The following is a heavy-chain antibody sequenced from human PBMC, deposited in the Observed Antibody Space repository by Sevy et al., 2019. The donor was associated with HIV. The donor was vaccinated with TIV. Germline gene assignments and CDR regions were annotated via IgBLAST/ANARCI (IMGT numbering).Heavy chain of an antibody. J-gene: IGHJ3*02. Sequence: SETLSLTCTVSGGSISSSSYYWGWIRQTPGKGLEWIGSIYHSGSTYYNPSLKSRVTISVDTSKNQFSLKLSSVTAADTAVYYCARGDSSGRHDAFDIWGQGTMVTVSS. V-gene: IGHV4-39*01. CDR3: ARGDSSGRHDAFDI. CDR2: IYHSGST. D-gene: IGHD3-22*01. CDR1: GGSISSSSYY.